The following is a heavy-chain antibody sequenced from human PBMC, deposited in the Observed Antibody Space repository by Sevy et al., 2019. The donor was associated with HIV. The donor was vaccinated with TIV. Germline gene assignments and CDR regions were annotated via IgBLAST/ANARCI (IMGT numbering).Heavy chain of an antibody. J-gene: IGHJ4*02. V-gene: IGHV1-24*01. CDR2: FDPEDGET. CDR1: GYTLTELS. CDR3: TTMEYYHNIIGYSSGDY. D-gene: IGHD3-22*01. Sequence: ASVKFSCKVSGYTLTELSMHWVRQAPGKGLEWMGGFDPEDGETLYAQKFQGRVTMTEDTSTDTAYMELSSLRSEDTAVYYCTTMEYYHNIIGYSSGDYWGQGTLVTVSS.